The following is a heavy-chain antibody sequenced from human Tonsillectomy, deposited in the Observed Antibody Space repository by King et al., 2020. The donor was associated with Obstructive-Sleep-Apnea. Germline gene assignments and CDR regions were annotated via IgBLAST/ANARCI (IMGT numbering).Heavy chain of an antibody. CDR1: GGTFSSYA. V-gene: IGHV1-69*10. CDR2: IIPILGIA. Sequence: QLVQSGAEVKKPGSSVKVSCKASGGTFSSYAISWVRQAPGQGLEWMGGIIPILGIANYAQKFQGRVKITADKSTRTAYMELSSLRSEDTAVYYCARDVGEACSSTSCYTFDYWGQGTLVTVSS. D-gene: IGHD2-2*02. J-gene: IGHJ4*02. CDR3: ARDVGEACSSTSCYTFDY.